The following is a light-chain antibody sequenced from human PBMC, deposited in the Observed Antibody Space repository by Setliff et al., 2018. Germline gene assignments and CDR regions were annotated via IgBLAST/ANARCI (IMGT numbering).Light chain of an antibody. CDR3: CSYAGGSAFA. V-gene: IGLV2-23*02. CDR2: DFK. Sequence: QSVLTQPASVSGSPGQSITISCTGTSRDVGYYNLVSWYQQHPGKAPKVILYDFKTRPSGVSDRFSGSKSGNTASLTISGLQAEDEADCYCCSYAGGSAFAFGTGTKVTVL. J-gene: IGLJ1*01. CDR1: SRDVGYYNL.